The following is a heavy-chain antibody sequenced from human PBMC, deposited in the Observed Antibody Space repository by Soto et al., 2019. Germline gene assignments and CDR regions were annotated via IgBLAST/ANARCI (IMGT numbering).Heavy chain of an antibody. CDR2: LTGSGYTT. CDR1: GFTFSSYA. D-gene: IGHD3-10*01. V-gene: IGHV3-23*01. CDR3: AKESRYNDVSGSYLSLDY. Sequence: EVQLLESRGGLVQPGGALRPSCAATGFTFSSYAMTWVRQAPGKGLEWVSTLTGSGYTTYYADSVKGRFTISRDNSKNTLYLQMNRLRVEDTAVYYCAKESRYNDVSGSYLSLDYWGQGTLVTVSS. J-gene: IGHJ4*02.